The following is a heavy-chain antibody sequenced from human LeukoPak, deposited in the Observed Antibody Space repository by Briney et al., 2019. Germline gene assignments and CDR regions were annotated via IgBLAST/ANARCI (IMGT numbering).Heavy chain of an antibody. Sequence: ASVNVSCKAFGYTVTSYDSNGGRQATGQVLGWRRAMNANSRNTGYAHKFQVRVTITRNTAISTAYMELSSMRSEETDVYYCARGKSIFGVVRLSFYYYMDVWGKGTPVTVSS. CDR2: MNANSRNT. CDR3: ARGKSIFGVVRLSFYYYMDV. V-gene: IGHV1-8*03. J-gene: IGHJ6*03. D-gene: IGHD3-3*01. CDR1: GYTVTSYD.